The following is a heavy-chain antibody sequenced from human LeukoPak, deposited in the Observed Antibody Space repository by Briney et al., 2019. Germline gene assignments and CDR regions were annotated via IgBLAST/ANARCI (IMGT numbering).Heavy chain of an antibody. CDR2: INQDGSEK. CDR3: TRDPEVPMDV. V-gene: IGHV3-7*01. CDR1: GFTFSNYY. Sequence: GGSLRLSCAAPGFTFSNYYMSWVRQAPGKGLEWVANINQDGSEKNYVDSVKGRFTISRDNAKNSLYLQMNSLRAEDTAVYYCTRDPEVPMDVWGQGTTVTVSS. J-gene: IGHJ6*02.